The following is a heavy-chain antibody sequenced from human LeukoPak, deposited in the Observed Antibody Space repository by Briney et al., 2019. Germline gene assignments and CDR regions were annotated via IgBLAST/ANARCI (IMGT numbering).Heavy chain of an antibody. CDR2: IYYSGST. CDR3: ARQGVRFLEWSLDY. CDR1: GGSISSGSYY. D-gene: IGHD3-3*01. Sequence: SQTLSLTCTVSGGSISSGSYYWSWIRQPPGKGLEWIGYIYYSGSTNYNPSLKSRVTISVDTPKNQFSLKLSSVTAADTAVYYCARQGVRFLEWSLDYWGQGTLVTVSS. V-gene: IGHV4-61*01. J-gene: IGHJ4*02.